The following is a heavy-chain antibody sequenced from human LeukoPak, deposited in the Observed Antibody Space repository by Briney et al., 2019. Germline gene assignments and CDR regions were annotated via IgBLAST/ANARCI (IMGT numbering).Heavy chain of an antibody. CDR1: GFTFDDYG. CDR2: INWNGGST. D-gene: IGHD3-22*01. V-gene: IGHV3-20*04. J-gene: IGHJ4*02. CDR3: ASSHDSSGND. Sequence: GGSLRLSCAASGFTFDDYGMSWVRQAPGKGLEWVSGINWNGGSTGYADSVKGRFTISRDNTKNSLYLEMNSLRVDDTALYFCASSHDSSGNDWGQGTMVTVSS.